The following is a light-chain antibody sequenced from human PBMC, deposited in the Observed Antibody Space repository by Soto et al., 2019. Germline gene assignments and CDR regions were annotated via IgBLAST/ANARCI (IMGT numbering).Light chain of an antibody. CDR1: QSISSW. CDR3: QHYNSEGT. J-gene: IGKJ1*01. V-gene: IGKV1-5*03. CDR2: RAS. Sequence: DIQMTQSPSTLSASIGDRVTITCRASQSISSWLAWYQQKPGKVPKLLIYRASTLESGVPSRVSGSGSGTEFTLTINSLQPDDFATYYCQHYNSEGTFGQGTKVEIK.